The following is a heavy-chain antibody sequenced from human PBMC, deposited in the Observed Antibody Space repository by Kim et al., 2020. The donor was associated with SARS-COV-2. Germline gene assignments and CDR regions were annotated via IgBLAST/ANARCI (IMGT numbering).Heavy chain of an antibody. D-gene: IGHD3-16*01. J-gene: IGHJ4*02. CDR1: GFTFDDYG. V-gene: IGHV3-20*01. CDR3: VRGYAGGPFDL. CDR2: INRNSDST. Sequence: GGSLRLSCAASGFTFDDYGMSWVRQVPGKGLEWVSGINRNSDSTGYADSVKGRFTISRDNAKNSLFLQMNSPRAEDTALYHCVRGYAGGPFDLWGQGTLVTVSS.